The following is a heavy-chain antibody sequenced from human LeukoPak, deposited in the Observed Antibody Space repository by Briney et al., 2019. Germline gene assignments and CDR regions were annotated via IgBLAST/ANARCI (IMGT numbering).Heavy chain of an antibody. CDR3: ARSARSGDYEGWFDP. V-gene: IGHV4-31*03. CDR2: IYYSGST. CDR1: GGSISSGGYY. J-gene: IGHJ5*02. D-gene: IGHD4-17*01. Sequence: SQTLSLTCTVSGGSISSGGYYWSWIRQHPGKGLEWIGYIYYSGSTYYNPSLKSRVTISVDTSKNQFSLKLSSVTAADTAVYCWARSARSGDYEGWFDPWGQGALVTVSS.